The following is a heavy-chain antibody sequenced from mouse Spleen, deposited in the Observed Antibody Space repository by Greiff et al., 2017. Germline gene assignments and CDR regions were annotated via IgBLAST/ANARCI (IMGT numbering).Heavy chain of an antibody. D-gene: IGHD2-3*01. CDR1: GFTFTSYW. J-gene: IGHJ3*01. V-gene: IGHV1-7*01. CDR3: ERDGPDRGAWCGY. Sequence: VQLVESGAELAKPGASVTMSCQASGFTFTSYWMHWVKQRPGQGLEWIGYINPSTGYTSYHQNFQDKATLTADKSSSTAYMLLSSLTSEDSAVFYCERDGPDRGAWCGYWGEGTLGTVS. CDR2: INPSTGYT.